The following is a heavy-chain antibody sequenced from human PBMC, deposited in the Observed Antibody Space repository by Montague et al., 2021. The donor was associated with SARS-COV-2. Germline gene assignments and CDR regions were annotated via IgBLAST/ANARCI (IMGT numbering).Heavy chain of an antibody. Sequence: SETLSLTCSVSGGSMSSTYWSWVRQPPGKGLEWIGCIYYSGRAFYNPSLKSRVSISLDTSRNQFSLKVSSVTAADTAIYYCARLGDGIVPSPILGLGPYYSFYYMDVWGKGTTVTVSS. V-gene: IGHV4-59*12. J-gene: IGHJ6*03. CDR2: IYYSGRA. CDR1: GGSMSSTY. D-gene: IGHD2-2*02. CDR3: ARLGDGIVPSPILGLGPYYSFYYMDV.